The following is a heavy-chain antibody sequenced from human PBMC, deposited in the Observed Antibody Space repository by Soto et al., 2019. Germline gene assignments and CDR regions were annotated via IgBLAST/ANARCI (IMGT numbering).Heavy chain of an antibody. Sequence: PSATLSLTCTVSGGSITSYYWSWIRQPAGKGLEWIGRIYTSGSTNYNPSLKSRVTTSVDTSKNQFSLKVSSVTAADTAVYYCARVASRGWYEDYWGQGILVTV. CDR1: GGSITSYY. CDR2: IYTSGST. V-gene: IGHV4-4*07. CDR3: ARVASRGWYEDY. J-gene: IGHJ4*02. D-gene: IGHD6-19*01.